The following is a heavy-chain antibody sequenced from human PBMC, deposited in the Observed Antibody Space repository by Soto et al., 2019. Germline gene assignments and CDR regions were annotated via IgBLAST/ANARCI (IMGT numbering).Heavy chain of an antibody. J-gene: IGHJ3*02. D-gene: IGHD4-17*01. Sequence: QVQLQESGPGLVKPSQTLSLTCTVSGGSISSGDYYCSWIRQPPGKALEWIGYIYYSGNTYYNPSLKSRLTISVDTSKNQFSLKLTSVTAADTAVYYCAIRTPTVTTLSLVFDIWGQGTMVTVSS. V-gene: IGHV4-30-4*01. CDR3: AIRTPTVTTLSLVFDI. CDR2: IYYSGNT. CDR1: GGSISSGDYY.